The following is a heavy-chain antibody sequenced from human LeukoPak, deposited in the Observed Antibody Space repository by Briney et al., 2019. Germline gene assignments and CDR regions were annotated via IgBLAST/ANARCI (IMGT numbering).Heavy chain of an antibody. V-gene: IGHV3-30*02. Sequence: GGSLRLSCAASGFIFRNYVMHWVRQAPGKGLEWVAFLRNDESEVFYADSVKGRFTISRDNSKNTLYLQMSSLRHEDTAVYYCVKDTGRGDFWGQGTQVTVSS. CDR2: LRNDESEV. J-gene: IGHJ4*02. D-gene: IGHD1-14*01. CDR1: GFIFRNYV. CDR3: VKDTGRGDF.